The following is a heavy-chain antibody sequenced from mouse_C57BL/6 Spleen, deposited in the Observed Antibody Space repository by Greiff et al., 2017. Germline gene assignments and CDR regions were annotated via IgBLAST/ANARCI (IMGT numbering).Heavy chain of an antibody. V-gene: IGHV14-3*01. CDR1: GFDIKNTY. D-gene: IGHD1-1*01. CDR2: IDPANGNT. Sequence: VQLQQSVAELVRPGASVKLSCTASGFDIKNTYMHWVKQRPEQGLEWIGRIDPANGNTKYAPKFQGKATITADTSSNTAYLQLSSLTSDDTALYYCARGPRSGYTWFAYWGQGTLVTVSA. CDR3: ARGPRSGYTWFAY. J-gene: IGHJ3*01.